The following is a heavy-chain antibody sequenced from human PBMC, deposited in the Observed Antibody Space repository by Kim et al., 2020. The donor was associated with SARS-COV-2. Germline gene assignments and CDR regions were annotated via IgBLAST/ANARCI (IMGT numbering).Heavy chain of an antibody. D-gene: IGHD3-9*01. J-gene: IGHJ5*02. Sequence: GGSLRLSCAASGFTFSSYAMSWVRQAPGKGLEWVSAISGSGGSTYYADSVKGRFTISRDNSKNTLYLQMNSLRAEDTAVYYCAKELISTYYDILTGYDNWFDPWGQGTLVTVSS. CDR3: AKELISTYYDILTGYDNWFDP. CDR1: GFTFSSYA. V-gene: IGHV3-23*01. CDR2: ISGSGGST.